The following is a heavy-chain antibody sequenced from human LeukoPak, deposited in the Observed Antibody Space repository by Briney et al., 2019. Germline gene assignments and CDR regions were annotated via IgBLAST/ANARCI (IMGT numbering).Heavy chain of an antibody. V-gene: IGHV3-11*04. Sequence: GGSLRLSCAASGFTFSDYYMSWIRQAPGKGLEWVSYISSSGSTIYYADSVKGRFTISRDNAKNSLYLQMNSLRAEDTAVYYCARVTSGYSYGAYCYYMDVWGKGTTVTVSS. J-gene: IGHJ6*03. CDR1: GFTFSDYY. CDR3: ARVTSGYSYGAYCYYMDV. CDR2: ISSSGSTI. D-gene: IGHD5-18*01.